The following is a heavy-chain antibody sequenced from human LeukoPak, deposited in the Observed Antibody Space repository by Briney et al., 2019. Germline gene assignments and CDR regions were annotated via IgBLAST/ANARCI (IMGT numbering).Heavy chain of an antibody. CDR2: IFYSGST. CDR1: GGSISSHY. D-gene: IGHD6-19*01. V-gene: IGHV4-59*11. Sequence: SSETLSLTCTVSGGSISSHYWSWIRQPPGKGLEWIAYIFYSGSTNYNPSLRNRVTISVDTSKNQFSLKLSSVTAADTAVYYCARVGYSSGCSHFDLWGRGTLVTASS. J-gene: IGHJ2*01. CDR3: ARVGYSSGCSHFDL.